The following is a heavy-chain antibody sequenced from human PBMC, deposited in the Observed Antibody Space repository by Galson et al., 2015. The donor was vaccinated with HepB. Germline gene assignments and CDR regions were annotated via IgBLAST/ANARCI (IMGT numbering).Heavy chain of an antibody. D-gene: IGHD2-21*02. CDR2: ISGSGGST. Sequence: SLRLSCAASGFTFSSYAMSWVRQAPGKGLEWVSAISGSGGSTYYADSVKGRFTISRDNSKNTLYLQMNSLRAEDTAVYYCAKAVAYCGGDCYSQYFQHWGQGTLVTVSS. J-gene: IGHJ1*01. V-gene: IGHV3-23*01. CDR3: AKAVAYCGGDCYSQYFQH. CDR1: GFTFSSYA.